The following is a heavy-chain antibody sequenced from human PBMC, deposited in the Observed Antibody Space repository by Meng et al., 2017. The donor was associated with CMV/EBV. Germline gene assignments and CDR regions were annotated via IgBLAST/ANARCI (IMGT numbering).Heavy chain of an antibody. Sequence: GGSLRLSCAASGFTFSSYWMSWVRQAPGKGLEWVANIKQDGSEKYYVDSVKGRFTISRDNAKNSLYLQMSSLRAEDTAVYYCARLRGDIVATLAYYFDYWGQGTLVTVSS. J-gene: IGHJ4*02. CDR1: GFTFSSYW. V-gene: IGHV3-7*01. D-gene: IGHD5-12*01. CDR3: ARLRGDIVATLAYYFDY. CDR2: IKQDGSEK.